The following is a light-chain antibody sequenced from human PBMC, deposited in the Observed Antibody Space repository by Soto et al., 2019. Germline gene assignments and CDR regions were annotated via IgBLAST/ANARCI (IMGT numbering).Light chain of an antibody. Sequence: VLTQSPCRLCLTPLKISIPSFMSSQSVTSSYLAWYQQKPGQAPSLLIYGASIRTSGIPDRFSGSGSGTDFTLTISRLEPEDFAVYYCQQYGASPVTFGQGTKVDIK. CDR1: QSVTSSY. CDR3: QQYGASPVT. CDR2: GAS. J-gene: IGKJ1*01. V-gene: IGKV3-20*01.